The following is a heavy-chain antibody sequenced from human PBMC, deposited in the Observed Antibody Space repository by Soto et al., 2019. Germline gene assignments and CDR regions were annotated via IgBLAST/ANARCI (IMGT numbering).Heavy chain of an antibody. CDR2: ISSSSSYI. CDR1: GFTFSSYS. J-gene: IGHJ5*02. V-gene: IGHV3-21*01. D-gene: IGHD2-15*01. Sequence: PGGSLRLSCAASGFTFSSYSMNWVRQAPGKGLEWVSSISSSSSYIYYADSVKGRFTISRDNAKNSLYLQMNSLRAEDTAVYYCARDLPPLYCSGGSCYRTVQFRFDPWGQGTLVTVSS. CDR3: ARDLPPLYCSGGSCYRTVQFRFDP.